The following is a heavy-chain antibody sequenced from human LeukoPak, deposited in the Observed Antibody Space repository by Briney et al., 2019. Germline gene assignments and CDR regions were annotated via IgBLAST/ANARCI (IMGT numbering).Heavy chain of an antibody. V-gene: IGHV3-23*01. J-gene: IGHJ3*02. CDR3: AKGWQQLVNYGFDI. CDR1: GFTFSSSA. Sequence: GGSLRLSCAASGFTFSSSAMSWVRQAPGKGLEWVSAISGSGGSTYYADSVKGRFTISRDNSKHTQYLQMHSLRAEDTAVYYCAKGWQQLVNYGFDIWGQGTMVTVSS. D-gene: IGHD6-13*01. CDR2: ISGSGGST.